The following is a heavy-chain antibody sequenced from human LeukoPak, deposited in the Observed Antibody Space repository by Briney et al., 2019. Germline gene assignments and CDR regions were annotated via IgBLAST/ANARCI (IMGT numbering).Heavy chain of an antibody. V-gene: IGHV4-39*07. CDR3: ARMEARYYDFWSGYADAFDI. Sequence: PSETLSLTCTVSGGSSSSSSYYWGWIRQPPGKGLEWIGSIYYSGSTYYNPSLKSRVTISVDTSKNQFSLKLSSVTAADTAVYYCARMEARYYDFWSGYADAFDIWGQGTMVTVSS. J-gene: IGHJ3*02. CDR1: GGSSSSSSYY. D-gene: IGHD3-3*01. CDR2: IYYSGST.